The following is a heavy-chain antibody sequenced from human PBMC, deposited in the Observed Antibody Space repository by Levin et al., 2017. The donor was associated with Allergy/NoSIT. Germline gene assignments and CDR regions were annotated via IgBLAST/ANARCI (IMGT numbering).Heavy chain of an antibody. D-gene: IGHD2-15*01. CDR3: AKDRPTATPRFDC. Sequence: GGSLRLSCAASGFTFSSYAVSWVRQAPGKGLEWVSTVSASGATPYYAASVKGRFTISRDNSKNTLYLQMSSLRAEDTAIYYCAKDRPTATPRFDCWGQGSLVTVSS. V-gene: IGHV3-23*01. CDR2: VSASGATP. J-gene: IGHJ4*02. CDR1: GFTFSSYA.